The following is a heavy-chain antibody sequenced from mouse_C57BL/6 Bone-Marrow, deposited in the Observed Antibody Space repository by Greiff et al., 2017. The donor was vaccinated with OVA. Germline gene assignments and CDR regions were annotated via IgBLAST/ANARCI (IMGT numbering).Heavy chain of an antibody. V-gene: IGHV1-15*01. D-gene: IGHD1-1*01. J-gene: IGHJ1*03. CDR1: GYTFTDYE. Sequence: QVQLQQSGAELVRPGASVTLSCKASGYTFTDYEMHWVKQTPVHGLEWIGAIDPETGGTAYNQKFKGKAILTADKSSSTAYMELRSLTSEDSAVYCCRRGGSSYCWYFDVWGTGTTVTVSS. CDR2: IDPETGGT. CDR3: RRGGSSYCWYFDV.